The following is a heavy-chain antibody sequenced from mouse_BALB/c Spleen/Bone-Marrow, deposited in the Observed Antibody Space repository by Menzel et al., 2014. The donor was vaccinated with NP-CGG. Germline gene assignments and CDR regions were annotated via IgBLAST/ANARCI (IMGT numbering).Heavy chain of an antibody. CDR3: ATYYYGSSLFAY. CDR1: GFNIXNTY. J-gene: IGHJ3*01. CDR2: TDPANVNT. D-gene: IGHD1-1*01. V-gene: IGHV14-3*02. Sequence: EVQLQQSGAELVKPGASVKLSCTASGFNIXNTYIHWVKQRPEQGLEWIGRTDPANVNTKYDPKFQGKATITADTSSNTAYLQLSSLTSEDTAVYYCATYYYGSSLFAYWGQGTLVTVSA.